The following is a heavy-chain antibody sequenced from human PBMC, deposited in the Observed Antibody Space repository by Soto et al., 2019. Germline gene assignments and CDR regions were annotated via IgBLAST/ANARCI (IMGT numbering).Heavy chain of an antibody. CDR2: IGGSGGST. V-gene: IGHV3-23*01. J-gene: IGHJ6*04. D-gene: IGHD3-3*01. CDR3: AKGYYDFWSVYYTSLYHHYGMDF. CDR1: GFTFSSFA. Sequence: PGGSLRLSCAASGFTFSSFAMTWVRQAPGKGLGWVSDIGGSGGSTYYADSVRGRFTISRDNSKNTLYLQMNSLRAEDTAVYYCAKGYYDFWSVYYTSLYHHYGMDFWGKGTTVPV.